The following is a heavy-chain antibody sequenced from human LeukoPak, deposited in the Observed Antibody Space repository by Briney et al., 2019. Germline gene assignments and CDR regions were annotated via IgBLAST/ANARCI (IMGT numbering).Heavy chain of an antibody. CDR2: INHSGST. V-gene: IGHV4-61*09. D-gene: IGHD2-2*01. Sequence: SQTLSLTCTVSGGSISSGSYYWSWIRQPAGKGLEWIGEINHSGSTNYNPSLKSRVTISVDTSKNQFSLRLSSVTAADTAVYYCARGPVPAAIYNWFDPWGQGTLVTVSS. CDR3: ARGPVPAAIYNWFDP. J-gene: IGHJ5*02. CDR1: GGSISSGSYY.